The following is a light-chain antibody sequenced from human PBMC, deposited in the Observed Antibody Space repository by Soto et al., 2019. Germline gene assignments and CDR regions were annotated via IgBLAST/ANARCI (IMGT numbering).Light chain of an antibody. J-gene: IGKJ4*01. CDR1: QSVSSK. V-gene: IGKV3-15*01. CDR3: QQYNNWPPAT. Sequence: EIVMTQSPGTLSVSPGERATLSCRTSQSVSSKLAWYQQKPGQAPRLLIYGASTRATGIPARFSGSGSGTEFTLTISSLQSEDFAVYYCQQYNNWPPATFGGGTKVDIK. CDR2: GAS.